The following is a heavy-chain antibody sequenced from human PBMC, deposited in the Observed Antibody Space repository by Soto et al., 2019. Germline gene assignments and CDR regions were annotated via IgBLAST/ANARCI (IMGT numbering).Heavy chain of an antibody. CDR3: ARVQQWLVRGYFDD. Sequence: QVQLVQSGAEVKKPESSVKVSCKPSGGTFDNYGFSWVRQAPGQGLEWMGGIIPVFGRTHYAQKFQGRVTISADESTTTTYMELSGLTSDDTGVYFCARVQQWLVRGYFDDWGLGTLVTVSS. V-gene: IGHV1-69*01. CDR1: GGTFDNYG. J-gene: IGHJ4*02. D-gene: IGHD6-19*01. CDR2: IIPVFGRT.